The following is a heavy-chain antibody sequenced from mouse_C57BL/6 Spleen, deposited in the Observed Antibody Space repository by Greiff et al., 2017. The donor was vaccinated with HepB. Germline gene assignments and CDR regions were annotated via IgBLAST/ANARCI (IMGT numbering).Heavy chain of an antibody. D-gene: IGHD1-1*01. V-gene: IGHV5-17*01. CDR2: ISSGSSTI. J-gene: IGHJ3*01. CDR3: ARHYGSSWFAY. CDR1: GFTFSDYG. Sequence: EVKLMESGGGLVKPGGSLKLSCAASGFTFSDYGMHWVSQAPEKGLEWVAYISSGSSTIYYEDTVKGRFTISRDNAKNTLFMQMTSLRSEDTAMYYCARHYGSSWFAYWGQGTLVTVSA.